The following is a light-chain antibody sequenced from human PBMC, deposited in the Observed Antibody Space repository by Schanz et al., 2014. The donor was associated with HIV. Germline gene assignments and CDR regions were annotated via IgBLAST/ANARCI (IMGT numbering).Light chain of an antibody. Sequence: EIVLTQSPGSLSLSPGGRATLSCGASQRLSSSYLAWYQQKRDQPPRLVIYATSTRAAGIPDRFSGTGSGTDFTLTISSLEPEDFAVYYCQQYHTSPSTFGGGTKVEIK. CDR1: QRLSSSY. CDR2: ATS. J-gene: IGKJ4*01. V-gene: IGKV3-20*01. CDR3: QQYHTSPST.